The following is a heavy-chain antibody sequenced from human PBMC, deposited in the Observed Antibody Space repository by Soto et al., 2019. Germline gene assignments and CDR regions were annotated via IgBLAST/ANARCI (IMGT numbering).Heavy chain of an antibody. J-gene: IGHJ6*02. CDR3: ARQDRGWSGYYYYYGMDV. V-gene: IGHV5-51*01. CDR1: GYSFTSYW. D-gene: IGHD2-15*01. Sequence: GESLKISCKGSGYSFTSYWIGWVRQMPGKGLEWMGIIYPGDSDTRYSPSFQGQVTISADKSISTAYLQWSSLKASDTAMYYCARQDRGWSGYYYYYGMDVWGQGTTVTVFS. CDR2: IYPGDSDT.